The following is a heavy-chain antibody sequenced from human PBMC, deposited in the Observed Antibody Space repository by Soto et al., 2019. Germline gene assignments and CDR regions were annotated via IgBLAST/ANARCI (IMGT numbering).Heavy chain of an antibody. CDR3: AKDHLETTVTTPSY. Sequence: GGSLRLSCAASGFTFSSYGMHWVRQAPGKGLEWVAVISHDGNNKYYADSVKGRFTISRDNFKNTLYLQMDSLRAEDTAMYYCAKDHLETTVTTPSYWGQGTLVTVSS. D-gene: IGHD4-17*01. V-gene: IGHV3-30*18. CDR1: GFTFSSYG. CDR2: ISHDGNNK. J-gene: IGHJ4*02.